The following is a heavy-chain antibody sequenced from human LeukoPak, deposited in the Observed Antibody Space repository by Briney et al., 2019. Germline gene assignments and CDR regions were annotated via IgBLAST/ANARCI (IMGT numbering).Heavy chain of an antibody. V-gene: IGHV3-48*03. CDR2: ISSSGSTI. Sequence: GGSLRLSCAASGFTFSSYEMNWVRQAPGKGLEWVSYISSSGSTIYYADSVKGRFTISRDNAKNSLYLQMNSLRAEDTAVYYCGRDTFFGVVTFFYYWGGGTLDTVSS. CDR1: GFTFSSYE. CDR3: GRDTFFGVVTFFYY. D-gene: IGHD3-3*01. J-gene: IGHJ4*02.